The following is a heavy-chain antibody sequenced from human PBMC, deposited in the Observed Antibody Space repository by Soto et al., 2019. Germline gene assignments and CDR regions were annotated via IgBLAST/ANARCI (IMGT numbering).Heavy chain of an antibody. CDR1: GFTFSDHY. V-gene: IGHV3-11*06. CDR3: ARDYYDPSGYPTFDY. J-gene: IGHJ4*02. Sequence: GQLVESGGGLVKPGESLKLSCEVSGFTFSDHYMSWIRKAPGKGLEWVSRVSSTSTYRHYAGSVKGRFSISRDNSKNLVYLQMNSVRAEDTAVYYCARDYYDPSGYPTFDYWGQGTLVTVSS. D-gene: IGHD3-22*01. CDR2: VSSTSTYR.